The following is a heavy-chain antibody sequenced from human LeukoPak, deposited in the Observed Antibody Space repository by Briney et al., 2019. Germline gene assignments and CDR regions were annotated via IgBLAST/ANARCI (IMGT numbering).Heavy chain of an antibody. Sequence: PSETLSLTCTVYGGSISSYYWSWIRQPQGKGMEWIGYFHYSGSTNYNPSLKSRVTISVDTSKNQFSLKLSSVTVADTACYSVGGVLLSNYDFWGGYSNWFDPWGQGTLVTVSS. CDR2: FHYSGST. D-gene: IGHD3-3*01. V-gene: IGHV4-59*01. CDR3: GGVLLSNYDFWGGYSNWFDP. J-gene: IGHJ5*02. CDR1: GGSISSYY.